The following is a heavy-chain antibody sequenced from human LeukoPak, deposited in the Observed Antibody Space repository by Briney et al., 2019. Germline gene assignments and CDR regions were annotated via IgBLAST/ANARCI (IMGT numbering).Heavy chain of an antibody. Sequence: PGGSLRLSCAASGFTFSSYGMHWVRQAPGKGLEWVAFIRYDGSNKYYADSVKGRFTISRDNSKNTLYLQMNSLRAEDTAVYYCAKDLLRAVAGLVYFDYWGQGTLVTVSS. D-gene: IGHD6-19*01. V-gene: IGHV3-30*02. CDR2: IRYDGSNK. CDR1: GFTFSSYG. CDR3: AKDLLRAVAGLVYFDY. J-gene: IGHJ4*02.